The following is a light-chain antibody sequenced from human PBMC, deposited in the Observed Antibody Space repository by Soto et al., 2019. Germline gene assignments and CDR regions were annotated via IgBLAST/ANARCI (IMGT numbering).Light chain of an antibody. Sequence: DIQMTQSPSSLSASVGDRVTITCRAGQSINSYLNWYQQKPGKAPNLLIYAASSLQSGVPSRFSGSGSGTDFTLTISSLQPEDFASYYCQQSYSTPRTFGQGTKVDIK. J-gene: IGKJ1*01. CDR2: AAS. CDR1: QSINSY. V-gene: IGKV1-39*01. CDR3: QQSYSTPRT.